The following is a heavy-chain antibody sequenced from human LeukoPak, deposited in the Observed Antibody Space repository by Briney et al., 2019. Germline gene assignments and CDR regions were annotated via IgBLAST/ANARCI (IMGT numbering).Heavy chain of an antibody. D-gene: IGHD5-24*01. CDR1: GFTFSSYW. Sequence: GGSLRLSCAASGFTFSSYWMHWVRQAPGKGLVWVSRINSDGSSTSYADSVKGRFTISRDNAKNTLYLQMNSLRAEDTAVYYCARRGGWLQLKGNPYFDYWGQGTLVTVSS. CDR3: ARRGGWLQLKGNPYFDY. V-gene: IGHV3-74*01. CDR2: INSDGSST. J-gene: IGHJ4*02.